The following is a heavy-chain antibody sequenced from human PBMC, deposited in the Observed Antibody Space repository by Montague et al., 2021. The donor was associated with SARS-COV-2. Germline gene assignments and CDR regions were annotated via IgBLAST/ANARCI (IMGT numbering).Heavy chain of an antibody. CDR2: IYDSGST. D-gene: IGHD3-10*01. CDR3: ASRGAGWFGSNPERFDY. V-gene: IGHV4-4*02. Sequence: SETLSLTCAVSGGSISSSNWWSWVRQPPGKGLEWIREIYDSGSTXXNPXXXSRVTISVDKSKNQFSLKLSSVTAADTAVYYCASRGAGWFGSNPERFDYWGQGTLVIVSS. CDR1: GGSISSSNW. J-gene: IGHJ4*02.